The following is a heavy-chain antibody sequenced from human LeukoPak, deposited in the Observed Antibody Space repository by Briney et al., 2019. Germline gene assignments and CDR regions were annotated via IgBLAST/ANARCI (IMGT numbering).Heavy chain of an antibody. D-gene: IGHD2-2*02. Sequence: PSETLSHTCAVSGGTLSGYYWTWIRQPPGKGLEWIGEINQSGSTNYNPSLGSRVTISVDTSKNQFSLKLNSVTAADTAVYYCARGYLVLVPAAIKDAFDFWGRGTMVTVSS. CDR3: ARGYLVLVPAAIKDAFDF. CDR2: INQSGST. J-gene: IGHJ3*01. CDR1: GGTLSGYY. V-gene: IGHV4-34*01.